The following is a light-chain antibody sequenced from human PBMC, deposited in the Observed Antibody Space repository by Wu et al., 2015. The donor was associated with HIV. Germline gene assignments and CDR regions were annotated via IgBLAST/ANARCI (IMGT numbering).Light chain of an antibody. CDR2: DTS. V-gene: IGKV3-11*01. J-gene: IGKJ2*01. CDR1: QSVSTF. Sequence: EVVLTQSPATLSLSPGERATLYCRASQSVSTFLAWYQQKPGQAPRLLIYDTSNRATGIPARFSGSASGTDFTLTIRSLEPEDFAVYYCQQRSNWPPIYTFGQGTKLEIK. CDR3: QQRSNWPPIYT.